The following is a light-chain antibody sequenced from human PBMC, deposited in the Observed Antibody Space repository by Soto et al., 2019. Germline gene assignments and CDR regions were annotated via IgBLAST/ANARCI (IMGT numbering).Light chain of an antibody. J-gene: IGKJ1*01. Sequence: DIKVTQSPSTLSASVGDRVPITCRASQTISTWMAWYQQKPGKAPKLLIYDASTLESGVPSRFSGSGSGTEFTLIISGLQPEDFATYYCQQGSSFPWTFGQGTKVDIK. V-gene: IGKV1-5*01. CDR2: DAS. CDR3: QQGSSFPWT. CDR1: QTISTW.